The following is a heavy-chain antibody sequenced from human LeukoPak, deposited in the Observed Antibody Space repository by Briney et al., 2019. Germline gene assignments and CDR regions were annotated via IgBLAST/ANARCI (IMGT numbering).Heavy chain of an antibody. J-gene: IGHJ4*02. Sequence: GGSLRLSCEGSGFDFGDYAMAWVRQAPGKGLEWVGFIRSKVYGGTPEYAASVKGRFIFSRDDSQRIAYLQVNRLKTEDTAVYYCARGGSDYHNYKSPFWGQGTLVTVSS. D-gene: IGHD4-17*01. CDR3: ARGGSDYHNYKSPF. V-gene: IGHV3-49*04. CDR2: IRSKVYGGTP. CDR1: GFDFGDYA.